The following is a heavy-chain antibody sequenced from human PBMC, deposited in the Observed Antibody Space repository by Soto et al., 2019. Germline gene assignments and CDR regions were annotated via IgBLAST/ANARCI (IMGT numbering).Heavy chain of an antibody. J-gene: IGHJ4*02. CDR1: GGSISSSSYY. D-gene: IGHD4-17*01. V-gene: IGHV4-39*01. CDR2: IYYSGST. Sequence: QLQLQESGPGLVKPSETLSLTCTVSGGSISSSSYYWGWIRQPPGKGLEWIGSIYYSGSTYYNPSLKIRVTISVDTSKNQFSLKLSSVTAADTAVYYCACYGDYPYYFDYWGQGTLVTLSS. CDR3: ACYGDYPYYFDY.